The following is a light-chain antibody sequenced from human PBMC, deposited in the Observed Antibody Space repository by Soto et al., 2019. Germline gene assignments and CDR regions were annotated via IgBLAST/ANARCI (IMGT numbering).Light chain of an antibody. Sequence: QSALTQPASVSGSPGQSITISCTGTSSDVGGYNYVSWYQQHPGKAPKLMIYEVSNRPSGVSNRFSGSKSGNTASLTISGLQAEDEADYYCSSYTSSLPYVFGTGTKLTV. CDR2: EVS. CDR3: SSYTSSLPYV. CDR1: SSDVGGYNY. V-gene: IGLV2-14*01. J-gene: IGLJ1*01.